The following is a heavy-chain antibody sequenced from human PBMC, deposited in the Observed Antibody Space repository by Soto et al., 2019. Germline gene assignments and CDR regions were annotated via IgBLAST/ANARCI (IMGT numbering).Heavy chain of an antibody. D-gene: IGHD1-1*01. CDR1: GYTFTSHN. CDR3: ARDKQERLFYYYYGLDV. Sequence: ASVKVSCKASGYTFTSHNISWVLQAPGQGLEWMGWISPYSGNTDYAQNLQGRVTMTTDTLTSTAYMELRSLRSDDAAVYYCARDKQERLFYYYYGLDVWGQGTTVTVSS. V-gene: IGHV1-18*04. J-gene: IGHJ6*02. CDR2: ISPYSGNT.